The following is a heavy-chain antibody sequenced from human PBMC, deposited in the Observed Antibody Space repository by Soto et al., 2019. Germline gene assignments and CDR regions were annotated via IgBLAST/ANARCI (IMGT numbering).Heavy chain of an antibody. CDR1: GFTFSSYW. J-gene: IGHJ3*02. Sequence: EVQLVESGGGLVQPGGSLRLSCAASGFTFSSYWMSWVRQAPGKGLEWVANIKQDGSEKYYVDSVKGRFTISRDNAKNSLYLQMNSLRAEDTAVYYCASRTGYSSSLGAFDIWGQGTMVTVSS. V-gene: IGHV3-7*01. CDR3: ASRTGYSSSLGAFDI. D-gene: IGHD6-13*01. CDR2: IKQDGSEK.